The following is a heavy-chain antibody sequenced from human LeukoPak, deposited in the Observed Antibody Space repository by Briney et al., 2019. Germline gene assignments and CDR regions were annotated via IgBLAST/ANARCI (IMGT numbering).Heavy chain of an antibody. D-gene: IGHD3-22*01. V-gene: IGHV3-74*01. Sequence: GGSLRLSCAASGFTFSEYWMHWVRQAPGKGLEWVSRINSDGSRITYADSVKGRFTISRDNAKNTLYLQMNSLRVEDTAVYYCASSPVITRDWGQGTLVTVSS. J-gene: IGHJ4*02. CDR2: INSDGSRI. CDR1: GFTFSEYW. CDR3: ASSPVITRD.